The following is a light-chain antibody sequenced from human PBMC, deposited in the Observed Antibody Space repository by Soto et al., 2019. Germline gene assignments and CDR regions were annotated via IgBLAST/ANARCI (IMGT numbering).Light chain of an antibody. Sequence: EIVLTQSPVTLSLSPGERATLSCRASQSVTNSLAWYQQKPGQAPRLLVYDASNRATGIPTRFSGSGSGTDFTLTISNLEPEDLAVYYCQQRGNRPPWTFGQGTKVDIK. CDR2: DAS. J-gene: IGKJ1*01. CDR1: QSVTNS. CDR3: QQRGNRPPWT. V-gene: IGKV3-11*01.